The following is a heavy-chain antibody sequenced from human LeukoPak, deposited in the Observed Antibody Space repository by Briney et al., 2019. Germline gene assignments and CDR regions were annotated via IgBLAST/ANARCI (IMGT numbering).Heavy chain of an antibody. CDR1: GFTFSNAW. V-gene: IGHV3-15*01. D-gene: IGHD1-26*01. CDR3: TTDVADPAYGGSYFDY. CDR2: IRSKTDGGTT. J-gene: IGHJ4*02. Sequence: PGGSLRLSCAASGFTFSNAWMSWVRQAPGKGLEYIGRIRSKTDGGTTDYNAPVKGRFSISRDDSRNTLYLQLHSLKTEDTGVYYCTTDVADPAYGGSYFDYWGQGTLVTVSS.